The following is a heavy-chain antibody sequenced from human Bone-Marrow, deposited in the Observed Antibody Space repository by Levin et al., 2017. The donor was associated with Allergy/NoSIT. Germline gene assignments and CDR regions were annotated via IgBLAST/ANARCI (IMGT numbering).Heavy chain of an antibody. CDR2: INHSGST. D-gene: IGHD6-13*01. Sequence: SQTLSLTCAVYGGSFSGYYWSWIRQPPGKGLEWIGEINHSGSTNYNPSLKSRVTISVDTSKNQFSLKLSSVTAADTAVYYCARVRGAYSSSWYAYFDYWGQGTLVTVSS. CDR3: ARVRGAYSSSWYAYFDY. V-gene: IGHV4-34*01. J-gene: IGHJ4*02. CDR1: GGSFSGYY.